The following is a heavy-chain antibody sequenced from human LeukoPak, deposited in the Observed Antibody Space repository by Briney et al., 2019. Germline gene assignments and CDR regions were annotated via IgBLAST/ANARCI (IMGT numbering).Heavy chain of an antibody. CDR3: ARVGYDYVWGSYRLFDY. Sequence: GASVKVSCKASGYTFTSYAMHWVRHAPGQRLEWMGWINAGNGNTKYSQEFQGRVTITRDTSASTAYMELSSLRSEDMAVYYCARVGYDYVWGSYRLFDYWGQGTLVTVSS. CDR1: GYTFTSYA. V-gene: IGHV1-3*03. D-gene: IGHD3-16*02. CDR2: INAGNGNT. J-gene: IGHJ4*02.